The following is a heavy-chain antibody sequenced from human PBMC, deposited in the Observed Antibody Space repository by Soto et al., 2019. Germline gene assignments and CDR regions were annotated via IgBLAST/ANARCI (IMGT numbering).Heavy chain of an antibody. Sequence: GGSLRLSCTASGFTFGDYAMSWFRQAPGKGLEWVGFIRSKAYGGTTEYAASVKGRFTISRDDSKSIAYLQMNSLKTEDTAVYYCTRDGHPYYYYYGMDVWGQGTTVTVSS. CDR2: IRSKAYGGTT. V-gene: IGHV3-49*03. J-gene: IGHJ6*02. CDR3: TRDGHPYYYYYGMDV. CDR1: GFTFGDYA.